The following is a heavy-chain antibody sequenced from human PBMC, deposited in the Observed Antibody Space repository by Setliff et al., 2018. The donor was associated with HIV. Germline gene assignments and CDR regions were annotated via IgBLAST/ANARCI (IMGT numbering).Heavy chain of an antibody. CDR3: TRGYYASGGYWGNVHYYFDY. CDR1: GVNFSPYS. Sequence: GGSLRLSCVVSGVNFSPYSMAWVRQAPGKGLEWLAYIGSRVDIIFYGDSVKGRFTVSRDNAKSIVYLQMNSLKIEDTAVYYCTRGYYASGGYWGNVHYYFDYWGQGTLVTVSS. D-gene: IGHD3-22*01. V-gene: IGHV3-48*01. CDR2: IGSRVDII. J-gene: IGHJ4*02.